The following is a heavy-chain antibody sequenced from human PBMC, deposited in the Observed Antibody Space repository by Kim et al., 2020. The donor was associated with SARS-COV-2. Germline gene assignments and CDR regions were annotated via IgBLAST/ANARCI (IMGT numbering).Heavy chain of an antibody. V-gene: IGHV4-34*01. CDR2: HSGHT. Sequence: HSGHTNYSPSLTSRVTMSVDTSKNQFSLRLNSVTAADTAVYYCTRGYGMGVWGQGTTVTVSS. J-gene: IGHJ6*02. CDR3: TRGYGMGV.